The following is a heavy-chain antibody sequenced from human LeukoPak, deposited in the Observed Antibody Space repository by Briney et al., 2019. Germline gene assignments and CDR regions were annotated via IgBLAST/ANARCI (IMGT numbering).Heavy chain of an antibody. J-gene: IGHJ6*03. CDR1: GGSFSGYY. V-gene: IGHV4-34*01. CDR3: ARGIRYYYYMDV. D-gene: IGHD5-18*01. CDR2: INHSGST. Sequence: SETLSLTCAVYGGSFSGYYWSWLRQPPGQGLEWIGEINHSGSTNYNPSLKSRVTISVDTSKNQFSLKLSSVTAADTAVYYCARGIRYYYYMDVWGKGTTVTVSS.